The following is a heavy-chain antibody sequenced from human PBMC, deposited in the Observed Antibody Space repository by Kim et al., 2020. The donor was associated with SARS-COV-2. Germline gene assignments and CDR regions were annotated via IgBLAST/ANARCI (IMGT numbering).Heavy chain of an antibody. J-gene: IGHJ4*02. V-gene: IGHV4-34*13. CDR3: ARVMFLPGSSGYPFDY. D-gene: IGHD3-22*01. Sequence: SLKSRVTISVDTSKNQFSLKLSSVTAADTAVYYCARVMFLPGSSGYPFDYWGQGTLVTVSS.